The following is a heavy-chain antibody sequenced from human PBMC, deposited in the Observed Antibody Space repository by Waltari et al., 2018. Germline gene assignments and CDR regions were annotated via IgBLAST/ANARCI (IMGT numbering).Heavy chain of an antibody. V-gene: IGHV1-18*01. J-gene: IGHJ5*02. Sequence: QVQLVQSGAEVRKPGASVKVSCKASGYTFSNYGIAWVRQAPGQGLEWIGWIGGYEGDTKYARECEGSLTVTTDTYTTTAHMELRSLISDDTAVYYCARLYDASAYYNTYLDPGGQGALVTVSS. D-gene: IGHD3-22*01. CDR1: GYTFSNYG. CDR2: IGGYEGDT. CDR3: ARLYDASAYYNTYLDP.